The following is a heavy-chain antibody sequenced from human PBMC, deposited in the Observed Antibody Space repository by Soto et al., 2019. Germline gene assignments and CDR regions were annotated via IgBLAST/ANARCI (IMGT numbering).Heavy chain of an antibody. J-gene: IGHJ3*02. CDR2: INHSGSN. CDR3: ARGGSNDWQVAFDI. CDR1: GGSFSTYY. D-gene: IGHD3-9*01. V-gene: IGHV4-34*01. Sequence: QLQQWGAGLLKPSETLSLTCVVSGGSFSTYYYNWIRQSLGKGLEWIGEINHSGSNNYSPSLKSRVTMSLDTSKNQFSLKLTSVTAADTAVYYCARGGSNDWQVAFDIWGQGTMVTVSS.